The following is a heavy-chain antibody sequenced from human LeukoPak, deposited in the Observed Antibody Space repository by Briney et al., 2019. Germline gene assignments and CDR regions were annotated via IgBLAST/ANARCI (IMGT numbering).Heavy chain of an antibody. Sequence: PTETLSLTCAVSGGSISSGDYSWGWIRQPPGKGLEWIGYIYLSGSTFYNPSLQSRVTISLDGSKNQFSLRLSSVTAADTAVYFCAGDPSGYDSGWFDPWGQGTLVTVSS. CDR2: IYLSGST. J-gene: IGHJ5*02. CDR1: GGSISSGDYS. D-gene: IGHD5-12*01. V-gene: IGHV4-30-2*01. CDR3: AGDPSGYDSGWFDP.